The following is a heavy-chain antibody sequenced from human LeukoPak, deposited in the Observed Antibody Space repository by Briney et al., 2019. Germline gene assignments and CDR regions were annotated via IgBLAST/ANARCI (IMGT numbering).Heavy chain of an antibody. CDR2: ISSSGSAI. J-gene: IGHJ4*02. V-gene: IGHV3-11*01. Sequence: GGSLRLSCAASGFTFSDYYMTWIRQAPGKGLEWVSYISSSGSAIYYADSVKGRFTISRDNSKNSLYLQMNSLRAEDTALYYCAKDGGGGEQQPSPTFDYWGQGTLVTVSS. CDR3: AKDGGGGEQQPSPTFDY. D-gene: IGHD6-13*01. CDR1: GFTFSDYY.